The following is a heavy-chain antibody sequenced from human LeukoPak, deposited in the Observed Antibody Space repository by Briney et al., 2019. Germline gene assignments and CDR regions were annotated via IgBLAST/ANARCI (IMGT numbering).Heavy chain of an antibody. V-gene: IGHV5-51*01. J-gene: IGHJ4*02. CDR3: ARPQKDYYDSSGYYTGY. Sequence: GESLKISCKGSGYSFTSYWIGWVRQMPGKGLEWMGIIYPGDSDTRYSPSFQGQVTISADKSISTAYLQWSSLKASDTAMYYCARPQKDYYDSSGYYTGYWGQGTLVTVSS. CDR1: GYSFTSYW. D-gene: IGHD3-22*01. CDR2: IYPGDSDT.